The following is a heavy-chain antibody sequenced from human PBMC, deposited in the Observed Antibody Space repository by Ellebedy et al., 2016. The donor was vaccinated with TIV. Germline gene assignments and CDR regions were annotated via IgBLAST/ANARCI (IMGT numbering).Heavy chain of an antibody. CDR2: INSDGSST. D-gene: IGHD3-22*01. V-gene: IGHV3-74*01. CDR1: GFTFSTYW. CDR3: ARGENFDSSGYYYHFGNY. Sequence: GESLKISCTASGFTFSTYWMHWVRQVPGKGLEWVSRINSDGSSTSYADSVKGRFTISRDNAKNTLYLQMNSLRVEDTAVYYCARGENFDSSGYYYHFGNYWGQGTLVTVSS. J-gene: IGHJ4*02.